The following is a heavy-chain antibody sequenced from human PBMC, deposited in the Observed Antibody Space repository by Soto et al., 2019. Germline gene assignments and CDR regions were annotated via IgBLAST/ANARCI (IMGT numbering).Heavy chain of an antibody. Sequence: PSETLSLTCTVSGGSISSYYWSWIRQPAGKGLEWIGRIYTSGSTNYNPSLKSRVTMSVDTSKNQFSLKLSSVTAADTAVDYCARDLMVRGVIYFDYWGQGTLVTVSS. CDR2: IYTSGST. J-gene: IGHJ4*02. D-gene: IGHD3-10*01. CDR3: ARDLMVRGVIYFDY. V-gene: IGHV4-4*07. CDR1: GGSISSYY.